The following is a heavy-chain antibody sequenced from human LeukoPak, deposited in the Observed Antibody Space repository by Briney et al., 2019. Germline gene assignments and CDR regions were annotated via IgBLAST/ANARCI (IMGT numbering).Heavy chain of an antibody. D-gene: IGHD3-22*01. CDR3: ARTPYDSSGYYSFDY. J-gene: IGHJ4*02. V-gene: IGHV1-46*01. CDR1: GYTFTSYY. Sequence: ASVKVSCKASGYTFTSYYMHWVRQAPGQGLEWMGIINPSGGSTSYAQKSQGRVTMTRDTSTSTVYMELSSLRSEDTAVYYCARTPYDSSGYYSFDYWGQGTLVTVSS. CDR2: INPSGGST.